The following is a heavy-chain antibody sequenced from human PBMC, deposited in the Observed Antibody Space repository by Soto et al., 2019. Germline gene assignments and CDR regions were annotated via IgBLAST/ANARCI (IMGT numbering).Heavy chain of an antibody. CDR1: GGSISSSNW. J-gene: IGHJ4*02. CDR2: IYHSGST. V-gene: IGHV4-4*02. Sequence: QVQLQESGPGLVKPSGTLSLTCAVSGGSISSSNWWSWVRQPPGKGLEWIGEIYHSGSTNYNPSLQSRVTISVDKSKNQFSLQLSSVTAADTAMYYCARRVSDFDYWGQGTLVTVSS. D-gene: IGHD6-13*01. CDR3: ARRVSDFDY.